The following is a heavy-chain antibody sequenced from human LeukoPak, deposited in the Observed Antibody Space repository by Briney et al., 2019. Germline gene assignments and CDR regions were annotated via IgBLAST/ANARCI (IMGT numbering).Heavy chain of an antibody. J-gene: IGHJ4*02. CDR1: GFTFSIYS. D-gene: IGHD3-16*01. CDR2: ISSRGGTI. Sequence: GGSLRLSCAASGFTFSIYSMNWVRQAPGKGPEWVSYISSRGGTIYYADSVKGRFTISRDNAKNSLYLQMNSLRAEDTAVYYCARDALAGGDWSNMGDYWGQGTLVTVSS. CDR3: ARDALAGGDWSNMGDY. V-gene: IGHV3-48*04.